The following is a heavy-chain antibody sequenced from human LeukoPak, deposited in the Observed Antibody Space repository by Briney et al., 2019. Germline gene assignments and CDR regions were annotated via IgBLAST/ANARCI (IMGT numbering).Heavy chain of an antibody. CDR1: GFTVGSIY. CDR3: ARRYFDY. Sequence: GGSLRLSCAASGFTVGSIYMNWVRQAPGKGLEWVSVIYSGGNTYYADSVKGRFTISRDNSKNTVYLQMNSLRAEDTAVYYCARRYFDYWGQGTLVTVSS. J-gene: IGHJ4*02. V-gene: IGHV3-53*01. CDR2: IYSGGNT.